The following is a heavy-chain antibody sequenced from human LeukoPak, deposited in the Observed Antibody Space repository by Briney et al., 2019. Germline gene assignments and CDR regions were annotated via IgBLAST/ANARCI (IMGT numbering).Heavy chain of an antibody. D-gene: IGHD2-2*01. V-gene: IGHV3-53*01. Sequence: PGGSLRLSCAASGFTVSSNYMSWVRQAPGKGLEWVSVIYSGGSTYYADSAKGRFTTSRDNSKNTLYLQMNSLRAEDTAVYYCARDQVGYCSSTSCYRNYYYGMDVWGQGTTVTVSS. J-gene: IGHJ6*02. CDR1: GFTVSSNY. CDR2: IYSGGST. CDR3: ARDQVGYCSSTSCYRNYYYGMDV.